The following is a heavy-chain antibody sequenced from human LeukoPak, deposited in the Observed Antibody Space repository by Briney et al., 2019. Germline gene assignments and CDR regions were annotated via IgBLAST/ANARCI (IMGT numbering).Heavy chain of an antibody. J-gene: IGHJ3*02. Sequence: ASVKVSCKASGGTFSRFVISWVRQAPGQGPEWMGGISPLLGTPSFAQKFQDRVTITTDESTSTAYMELSSLRSEDTAVYYCARGTGTLGRTRVETAFDIWGQGTMVTVSS. V-gene: IGHV1-69*05. D-gene: IGHD1-1*01. CDR2: ISPLLGTP. CDR3: ARGTGTLGRTRVETAFDI. CDR1: GGTFSRFV.